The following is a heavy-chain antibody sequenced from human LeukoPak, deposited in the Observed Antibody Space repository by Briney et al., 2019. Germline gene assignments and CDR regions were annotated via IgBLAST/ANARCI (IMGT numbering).Heavy chain of an antibody. Sequence: SETLSLTCAVYGGSFSGYYWSWIRQPPGKGLEWIGEINHSGSTNYNPSLKSRVTISVDTSKNQFSLKLSSVTAADTAVYYCARGRPRTYCSGGSCYHFSAFDYWGQGTLVTVSS. J-gene: IGHJ4*02. CDR1: GGSFSGYY. CDR3: ARGRPRTYCSGGSCYHFSAFDY. D-gene: IGHD2-15*01. CDR2: INHSGST. V-gene: IGHV4-34*01.